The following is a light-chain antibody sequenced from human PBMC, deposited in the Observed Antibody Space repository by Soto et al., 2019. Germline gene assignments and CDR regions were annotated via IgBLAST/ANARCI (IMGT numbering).Light chain of an antibody. V-gene: IGKV3-11*01. CDR2: DAS. Sequence: LTRAPESLSLSPGEGSSLSRGSSQSVNSNYLAWYQQKPGQAPRLLIYDASNRATGIQARFSGSGSGTDFALPISRLEPEECAVEYCQERSNWPISLGRGTRLEIK. J-gene: IGKJ5*01. CDR1: QSVNSNY. CDR3: QERSNWPIS.